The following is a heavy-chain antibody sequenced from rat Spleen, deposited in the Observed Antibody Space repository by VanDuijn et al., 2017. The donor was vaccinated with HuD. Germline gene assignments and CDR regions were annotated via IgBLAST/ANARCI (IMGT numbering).Heavy chain of an antibody. J-gene: IGHJ3*01. D-gene: IGHD1-10*01. CDR3: TTDGDNNYAFAY. Sequence: EVQLVESGGGLVQPGRSLKLSCAASGFTFSDYSMAWVRQAPKKGPEWVATITNTGGNTYYPDSVRGRFTISRDNSENTVYLQMNSLRSEDTATFYCTTDGDNNYAFAYWGQGTLVTVSS. V-gene: IGHV5-20*01. CDR1: GFTFSDYS. CDR2: ITNTGGNT.